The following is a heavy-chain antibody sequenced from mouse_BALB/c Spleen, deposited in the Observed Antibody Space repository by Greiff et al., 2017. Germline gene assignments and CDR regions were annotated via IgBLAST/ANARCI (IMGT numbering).Heavy chain of an antibody. CDR1: GFTFSSYA. J-gene: IGHJ2*01. V-gene: IGHV5-6-5*01. D-gene: IGHD2-4*01. CDR2: ISSGGST. Sequence: EVQLVESGGGLVKPGGSLKLSCAASGFTFSSYAMSWVRQTPEKRLEWVASISSGGSTYYPDSVKGRFTISRDNARNILYLQMSSLRSEDTAMYYCARGPMITPFDYWGQGTTLTVSS. CDR3: ARGPMITPFDY.